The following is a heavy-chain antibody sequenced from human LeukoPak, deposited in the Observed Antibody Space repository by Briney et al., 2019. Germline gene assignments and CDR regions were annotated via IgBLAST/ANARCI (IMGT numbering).Heavy chain of an antibody. J-gene: IGHJ4*02. V-gene: IGHV4-38-2*02. Sequence: SETLSLTCTVSGYSISSGYYWGWIRQPPGKGLEWIGEINHSGSTNYNPSLKSRVTISVDTSKNQFSLKLSSVTAADTAVYYCARHPRYSGYDHPFYFDYWGQGTLVTVSS. D-gene: IGHD5-12*01. CDR2: INHSGST. CDR1: GYSISSGYY. CDR3: ARHPRYSGYDHPFYFDY.